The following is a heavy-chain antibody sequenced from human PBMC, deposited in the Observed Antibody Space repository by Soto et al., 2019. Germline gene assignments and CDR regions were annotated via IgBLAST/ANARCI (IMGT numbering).Heavy chain of an antibody. V-gene: IGHV3-7*01. CDR1: GFTFSSYW. CDR2: INEDGSDK. J-gene: IGHJ4*02. Sequence: GGALRLSCAASGFTFSSYWMSWVRQAPGKGLEWVANINEDGSDKYYVDSVKGRFTISRDNAKNSLYLQMSSLRVEDTAVYYCARDGGQLEDYFDYWGQGTTVTVSS. D-gene: IGHD6-6*01. CDR3: ARDGGQLEDYFDY.